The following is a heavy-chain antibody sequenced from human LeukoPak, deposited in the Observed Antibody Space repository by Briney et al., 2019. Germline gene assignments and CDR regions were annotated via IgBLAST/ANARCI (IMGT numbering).Heavy chain of an antibody. V-gene: IGHV1-18*01. CDR2: NSAYNGNT. D-gene: IGHD6-13*01. CDR3: ARATEQQPDY. CDR1: GYTCTSYG. Sequence: GASVKVSCKASGYTCTSYGISWVRQAPGQGLEWMGWNSAYNGNTNYAQKLQGRVTMTTDTSTSTAYMELRSRRSDDTAVYYCARATEQQPDYWGQGTLVTVSS. J-gene: IGHJ4*02.